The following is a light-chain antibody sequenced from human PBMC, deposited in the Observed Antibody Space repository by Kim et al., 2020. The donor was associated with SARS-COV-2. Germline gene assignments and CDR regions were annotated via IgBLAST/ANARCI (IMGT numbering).Light chain of an antibody. CDR3: QQRSNWPYT. V-gene: IGKV3-11*01. Sequence: SSSPGASPPPSSSARPSVSSYFAWYQQKPGQAPRLLIYDASNRATAIPARFSGSGSGTDFTLTISSLEPEDFAVYYCQQRSNWPYTFGQGTKLEI. J-gene: IGKJ2*01. CDR2: DAS. CDR1: PSVSSY.